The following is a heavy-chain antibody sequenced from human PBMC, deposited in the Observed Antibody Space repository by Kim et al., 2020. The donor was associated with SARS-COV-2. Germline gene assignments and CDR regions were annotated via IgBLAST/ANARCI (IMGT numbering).Heavy chain of an antibody. J-gene: IGHJ5*02. Sequence: KGRFAISRDDSKDALYLQMNSLKTEDTAVYYCTADPVYDILTGSSGWFDPWGQGTLVTVSS. CDR3: TADPVYDILTGSSGWFDP. V-gene: IGHV3-15*01. D-gene: IGHD3-9*01.